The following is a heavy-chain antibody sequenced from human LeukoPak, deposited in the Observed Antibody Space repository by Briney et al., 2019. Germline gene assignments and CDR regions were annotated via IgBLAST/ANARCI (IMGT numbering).Heavy chain of an antibody. CDR3: ARLKKGFTFDY. CDR1: GGSITSGSYY. Sequence: SETLSLTCTVSGGSITSGSYYWSWIRQPAGKGLEWIGRIYTSGSTNYNPSLKSRVNISVDTSKNQFSLKLSSVTAADTAVYYCARLKKGFTFDYWGQGTLVTVSS. CDR2: IYTSGST. J-gene: IGHJ4*02. V-gene: IGHV4-61*02.